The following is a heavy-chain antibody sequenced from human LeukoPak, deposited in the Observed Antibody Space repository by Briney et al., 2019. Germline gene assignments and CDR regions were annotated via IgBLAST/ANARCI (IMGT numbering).Heavy chain of an antibody. CDR3: AKDDGYSYGYDY. D-gene: IGHD5-18*01. J-gene: IGHJ4*02. CDR1: GFTFSSYA. CDR2: ISGSGGST. V-gene: IGHV3-23*01. Sequence: GGSLRLSCAASGFTFSSYAMSWVRQAPGKGLEWVSAISGSGGSTYYADSVKGRFTISRDNSKNTLYLQMNSLRAEDTAVYYRAKDDGYSYGYDYWGQGTLVTVSS.